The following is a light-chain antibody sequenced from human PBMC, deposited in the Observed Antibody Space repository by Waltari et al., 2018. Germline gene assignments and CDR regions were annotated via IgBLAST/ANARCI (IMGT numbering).Light chain of an antibody. V-gene: IGKV2-30*02. CDR2: QVS. J-gene: IGKJ2*03. CDR1: QSLVHSDGKTY. Sequence: DVVMTQSPLSLPVTPGQPASISCRSSQSLVHSDGKTYLSWLQRKPGQPPRRLIYQVSNRDSGVPDRFSGSGAGTDFTLKISGVEAEDVGVYYCVQSTNVPYSFGQGTKVEIK. CDR3: VQSTNVPYS.